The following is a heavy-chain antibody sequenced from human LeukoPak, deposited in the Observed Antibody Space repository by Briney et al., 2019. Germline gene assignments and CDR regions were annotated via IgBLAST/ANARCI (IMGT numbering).Heavy chain of an antibody. CDR2: INHSGST. CDR3: ARGGRLLSS. Sequence: PPETLSLTCAVYGGSFSGYYWSWIRQPPGKGLEWIGEINHSGSTNYNPSLKSRVTISVDTSKNQFSLKLSSVTAADTAVYYCARGGRLLSSWGQGTLVTVSS. CDR1: GGSFSGYY. J-gene: IGHJ4*02. D-gene: IGHD2-21*01. V-gene: IGHV4-34*01.